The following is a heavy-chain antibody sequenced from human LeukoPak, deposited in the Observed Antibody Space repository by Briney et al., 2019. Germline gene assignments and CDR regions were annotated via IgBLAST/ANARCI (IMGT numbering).Heavy chain of an antibody. Sequence: GGSLRLSCAASGFTFRHYAMHWVRQAPGKGLEWVAVVSYDGARIYYADSVKGRSAISRDNANSTLFLQMNNLTADDTALYYCARARGAYLRYWGQGTLVSVSS. CDR2: VSYDGARI. J-gene: IGHJ4*02. V-gene: IGHV3-30*09. D-gene: IGHD3-16*01. CDR1: GFTFRHYA. CDR3: ARARGAYLRY.